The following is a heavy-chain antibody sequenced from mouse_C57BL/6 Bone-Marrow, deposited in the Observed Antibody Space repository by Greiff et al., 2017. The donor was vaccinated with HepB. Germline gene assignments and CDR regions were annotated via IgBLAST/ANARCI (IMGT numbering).Heavy chain of an antibody. J-gene: IGHJ2*01. CDR3: TTDDDGYSSDY. CDR2: IDPENGDT. V-gene: IGHV14-4*01. D-gene: IGHD2-3*01. CDR1: GFNITDDY. Sequence: VQLQQSGAELVRPGASVKLSCTASGFNITDDYMHWVKQRPEQGLEWIGWIDPENGDTEYASKFQGKATITADTSSNTAYLQLSSLTSEDTAVYYCTTDDDGYSSDYWGQGTTLTVSS.